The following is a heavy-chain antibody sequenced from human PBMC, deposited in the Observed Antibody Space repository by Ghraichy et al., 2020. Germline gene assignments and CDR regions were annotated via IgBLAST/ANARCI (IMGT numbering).Heavy chain of an antibody. CDR1: SGSFSGYY. CDR2: INHSGST. J-gene: IGHJ4*02. V-gene: IGHV4-34*01. CDR3: ARGGTAGLLGKYGYRY. D-gene: IGHD5-18*01. Sequence: SQTLSLTCAVYSGSFSGYYWSWIRQPPGKGLEWIGEINHSGSTNYNPSLKSRVTISVDTSKNQFSLKLSSVTAADTAVYYCARGGTAGLLGKYGYRYWGQGTLVTVSS.